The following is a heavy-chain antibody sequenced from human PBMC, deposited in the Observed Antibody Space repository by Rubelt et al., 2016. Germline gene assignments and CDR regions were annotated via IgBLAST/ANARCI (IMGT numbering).Heavy chain of an antibody. Sequence: QVQLVQSGAEVKKPGASVKVSCKASGYTFTSYGISWVRQAPGQGLEWMGWISAYNGNTNVRRKLQGSSTMTTDTATSTAYMGLRILRSDDTAVYYCAREDSGYLNWFDPWGQGTLVTVSS. D-gene: IGHD3-22*01. V-gene: IGHV1-18*01. CDR3: AREDSGYLNWFDP. J-gene: IGHJ5*02. CDR1: GYTFTSYG. CDR2: ISAYNGNT.